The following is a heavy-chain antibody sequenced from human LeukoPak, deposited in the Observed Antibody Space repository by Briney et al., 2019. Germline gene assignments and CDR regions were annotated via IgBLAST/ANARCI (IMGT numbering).Heavy chain of an antibody. J-gene: IGHJ4*02. Sequence: GGSLRLSCAASGFTFSTYWMHWVRQAPGKGLMWVSRINSDESSTNYADSVKGRFTISRDNAKNTLYLQMNSLRAEGTAVYDCARDPGSPQDYWDQGTLVTVSS. CDR3: ARDPGSPQDY. CDR2: INSDESST. CDR1: GFTFSTYW. V-gene: IGHV3-74*01.